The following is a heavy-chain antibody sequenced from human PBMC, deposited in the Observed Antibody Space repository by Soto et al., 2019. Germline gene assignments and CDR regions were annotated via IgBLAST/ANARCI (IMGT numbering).Heavy chain of an antibody. Sequence: VKVSCKASGGTFSSYAISWVRQAPGQGLEWMGGIIPIFGTANYAQKFQGRVTITADKSTSTAYMELSSLRSEDTAVYYCARDGSGSYYYYYYGMDVWGQGTTVTVSS. CDR1: GGTFSSYA. D-gene: IGHD3-10*01. CDR3: ARDGSGSYYYYYYGMDV. CDR2: IIPIFGTA. V-gene: IGHV1-69*06. J-gene: IGHJ6*02.